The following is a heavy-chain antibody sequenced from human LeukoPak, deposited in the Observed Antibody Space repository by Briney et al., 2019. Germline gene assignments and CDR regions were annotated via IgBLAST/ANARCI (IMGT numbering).Heavy chain of an antibody. V-gene: IGHV4-34*01. CDR3: ARQGAFDI. CDR1: GGSFSGYY. CDR2: TNHSGST. J-gene: IGHJ3*02. Sequence: SETLSLTCAVYGGSFSGYYWSWIRQPPGRGLEWIGETNHSGSTNYNPSLKSRVTISVDTSKNQFSLKLSSVTAADTAVYYCARQGAFDIWGQGTMVTVSS.